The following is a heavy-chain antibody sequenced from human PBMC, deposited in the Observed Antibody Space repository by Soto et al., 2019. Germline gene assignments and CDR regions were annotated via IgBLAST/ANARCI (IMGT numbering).Heavy chain of an antibody. Sequence: SETLSLTCTVSGGPISDSSYYWGWIRQPPGKGPEWIGSIYKSGSTYYTPSLKSRVTISVDMSKNQFSLKLTSVTAADTAVYYCATRYSGYDYLEYFHHWGQGTLVTVSS. V-gene: IGHV4-39*01. CDR3: ATRYSGYDYLEYFHH. D-gene: IGHD5-12*01. CDR2: IYKSGST. J-gene: IGHJ1*01. CDR1: GGPISDSSYY.